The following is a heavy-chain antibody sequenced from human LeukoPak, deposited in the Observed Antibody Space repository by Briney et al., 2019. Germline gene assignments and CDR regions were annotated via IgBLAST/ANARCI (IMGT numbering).Heavy chain of an antibody. CDR2: ISSSSSTI. CDR1: GFTFSSYS. Sequence: GGSLRLSCAASGFTFSSYSMNLVRQAPGKGLEWVSYISSSSSTIYYADSVKGRFTISRDNAKNSLYLQMNSLRAEDTAVYYCARALGGATIYFDYWGQGTLVTVSS. CDR3: ARALGGATIYFDY. D-gene: IGHD1-26*01. V-gene: IGHV3-48*01. J-gene: IGHJ4*02.